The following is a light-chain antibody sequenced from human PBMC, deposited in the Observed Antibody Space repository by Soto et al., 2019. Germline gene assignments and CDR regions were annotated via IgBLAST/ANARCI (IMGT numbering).Light chain of an antibody. CDR1: QSLNTN. V-gene: IGKV3-15*01. J-gene: IGKJ1*01. Sequence: ETVMTQSPATLSVSPGEGATLSCRASQSLNTNLAWYQQKLGQAPRVLIYGASTRATGIPARFSGSGPGTDFTLTISRLEPEDFAVYYCQQYGNSPTFGQGTKVDIK. CDR3: QQYGNSPT. CDR2: GAS.